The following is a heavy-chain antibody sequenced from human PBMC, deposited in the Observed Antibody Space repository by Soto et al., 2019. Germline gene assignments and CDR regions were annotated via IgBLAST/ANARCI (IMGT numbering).Heavy chain of an antibody. D-gene: IGHD3-22*01. V-gene: IGHV2-5*02. Sequence: GSCPTLVNPTQTLTLTCTFSGFSLSTRGVGVGWIRQPPGKALEWLALIYWDDDKRYSPSLKNRFSITKDTSKNQVVLTMTNMDPVDTATYYCARPGYVGCADSCHRAFSYWGPEALVDAYS. CDR3: ARPGYVGCADSCHRAFSY. CDR1: GFSLSTRGVG. CDR2: IYWDDDK. J-gene: IGHJ4*02.